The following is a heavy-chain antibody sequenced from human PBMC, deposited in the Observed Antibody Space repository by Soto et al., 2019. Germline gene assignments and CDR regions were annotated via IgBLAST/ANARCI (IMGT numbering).Heavy chain of an antibody. CDR3: ARTAACGGDCYAFDS. CDR1: GGIFSSNT. V-gene: IGHV1-69*06. J-gene: IGHJ4*02. Sequence: QVYLVQSGAEVKKPGSSVKISCKASGGIFSSNTINWVRQAAGQGLEWRGGIIPLFGPANYSEKFQGRVTITADKSTKTEYMELTSMRSEDTAVYYCARTAACGGDCYAFDSWGQGTLVTVSS. CDR2: IIPLFGPA. D-gene: IGHD2-21*02.